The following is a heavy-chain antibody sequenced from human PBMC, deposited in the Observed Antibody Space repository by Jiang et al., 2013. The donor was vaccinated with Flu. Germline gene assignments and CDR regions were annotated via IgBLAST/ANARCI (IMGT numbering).Heavy chain of an antibody. CDR2: MNPNSGNT. Sequence: GAEVKKPGASVKVSCKASGYTFTSYDINWVRQATGQGLEWMGWMNPNSGNTGYAQKFQGRVTMTRNTSISTAYMELSSLRSEDTAVYYCARGPVKAYNWNYRGKNYYFDYWGQGTLVTVSS. V-gene: IGHV1-8*01. CDR3: ARGPVKAYNWNYRGKNYYFDY. D-gene: IGHD1-7*01. J-gene: IGHJ4*02. CDR1: GYTFTSYD.